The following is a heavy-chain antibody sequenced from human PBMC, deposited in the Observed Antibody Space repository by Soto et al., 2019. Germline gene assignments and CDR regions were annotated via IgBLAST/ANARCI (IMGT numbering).Heavy chain of an antibody. D-gene: IGHD2-15*01. J-gene: IGHJ4*02. V-gene: IGHV3-30*03. CDR1: GFTFSSYG. Sequence: GSLRLSCAASGFTFSSYGMHWVRQAPGKGLEWVAVISYDGSNKYYADSVKGRFTISRDNSKNTLYLQMNSLRAEDTAVYYCARDFPHCSGGSCLSYWGQGTLVTVSS. CDR3: ARDFPHCSGGSCLSY. CDR2: ISYDGSNK.